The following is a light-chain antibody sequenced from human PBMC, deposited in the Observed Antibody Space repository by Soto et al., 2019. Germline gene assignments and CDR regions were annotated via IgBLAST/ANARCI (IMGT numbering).Light chain of an antibody. CDR3: QQANSFPFT. J-gene: IGKJ3*01. CDR2: AAS. V-gene: IGKV1-12*01. CDR1: QGITSY. Sequence: DIQMTQSPSSVSASVGDRVTITCRASQGITSYLAWYQQKPGKAPNILIYAASSLQSGVPSRFSGSGSGTDFTLTISSLQPEDSATYYCQQANSFPFTFGPGTKVDIK.